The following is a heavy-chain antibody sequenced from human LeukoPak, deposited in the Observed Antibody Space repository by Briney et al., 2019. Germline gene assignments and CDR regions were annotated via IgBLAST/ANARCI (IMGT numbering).Heavy chain of an antibody. J-gene: IGHJ5*02. CDR1: GFTFSSYE. V-gene: IGHV3-48*03. CDR3: ARRISTYFDP. Sequence: GGSLRLSCAASGFTFSSYEMNWVRQAPGKGLEWVSYISTTGSSIYYADSVKGRFTISRDNVKNLLYLQMNSLRAEDTAVYYCARRISTYFDPWGQGTLVTVSS. CDR2: ISTTGSSI.